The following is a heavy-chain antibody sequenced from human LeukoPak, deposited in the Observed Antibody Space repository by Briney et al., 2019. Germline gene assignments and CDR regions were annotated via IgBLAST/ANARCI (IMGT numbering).Heavy chain of an antibody. D-gene: IGHD3-3*01. Sequence: PSETLSLTCTVSGVSISSYYWSWIRQPPGKGLEWIGHIYDSGSTNYNPSLKSRVTISVDTSKNQFSLKLSSVTAADTAVYYCAREFSWSGFFDYWGQGTLVTVSS. J-gene: IGHJ4*02. CDR2: IYDSGST. V-gene: IGHV4-59*01. CDR3: AREFSWSGFFDY. CDR1: GVSISSYY.